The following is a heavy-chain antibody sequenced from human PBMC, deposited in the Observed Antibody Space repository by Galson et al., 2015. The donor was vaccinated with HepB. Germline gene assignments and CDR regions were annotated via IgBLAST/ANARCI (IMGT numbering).Heavy chain of an antibody. Sequence: SLRLSCAASGFTFSSYAMSWVRQAPGKGLEWVSGISASGGSTYYADSVKGRFTISRDNSRNTLYVQMNSLRAEDTAVYYCAKSFDHSGYAGYYYYDMDVWGQGTTVTVSS. CDR1: GFTFSSYA. CDR2: ISASGGST. J-gene: IGHJ6*02. CDR3: AKSFDHSGYAGYYYYDMDV. D-gene: IGHD5-12*01. V-gene: IGHV3-23*01.